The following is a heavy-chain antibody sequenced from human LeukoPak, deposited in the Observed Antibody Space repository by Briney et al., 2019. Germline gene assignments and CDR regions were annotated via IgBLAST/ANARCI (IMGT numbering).Heavy chain of an antibody. V-gene: IGHV1-69*02. CDR3: ARALRGGTNYYYGMDV. CDR2: IIPIFGIA. D-gene: IGHD2-15*01. J-gene: IGHJ6*02. CDR1: GYTFTSYY. Sequence: ASVKVSCKASGYTFTSYYLHWVRQAPGQGLEWMGRIIPIFGIANYAQKFQGRVTITADKSTSTAYMELSSLRSEDTAVYYCARALRGGTNYYYGMDVWGQGTTVTVSS.